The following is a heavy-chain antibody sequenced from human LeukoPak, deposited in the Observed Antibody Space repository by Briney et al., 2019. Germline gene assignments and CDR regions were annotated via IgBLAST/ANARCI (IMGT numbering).Heavy chain of an antibody. CDR1: GFTFSTYA. V-gene: IGHV3-21*01. D-gene: IGHD3-10*01. Sequence: GGSLRLSCAASGFTFSTYAMNWVRQAPGKGLEWVSSISSSSSYIYYADSVKGRFTISRDNAKNSLYLQMNSLRAEDTAVYYCVTEVLYYGSGSYNDHWGQGILVTVSS. CDR3: VTEVLYYGSGSYNDH. J-gene: IGHJ4*02. CDR2: ISSSSSYI.